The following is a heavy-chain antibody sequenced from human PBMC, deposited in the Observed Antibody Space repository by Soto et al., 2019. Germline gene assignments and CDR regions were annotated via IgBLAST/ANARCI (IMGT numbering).Heavy chain of an antibody. V-gene: IGHV3-30*18. J-gene: IGHJ6*02. CDR3: AKDLIDILTGPPRFYYYYGMDV. D-gene: IGHD3-9*01. CDR2: ISYDGSNK. CDR1: GFTFSSYG. Sequence: PGGSLRLSCAASGFTFSSYGMHWVRQAPGKGLEWVAVISYDGSNKYYADSVKGRFTISRDNSKNTLYLQMDSLRAEDTAVYYCAKDLIDILTGPPRFYYYYGMDVWGQGTTVTVSS.